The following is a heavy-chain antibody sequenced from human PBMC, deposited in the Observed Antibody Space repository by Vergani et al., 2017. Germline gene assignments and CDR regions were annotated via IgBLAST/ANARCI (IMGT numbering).Heavy chain of an antibody. J-gene: IGHJ6*02. V-gene: IGHV4-34*01. Sequence: QVQLQQWGAGLLKPSETLSLTCAVYGGSFSGYYWSWIRQPPGKGLEWIGEINHSGSTNYNPSLKSRVTISVDPSKNQFPLKLSSVTAADTAVDDCARVLSEGPYYYDSSGYLYYYYGMDVWGQGTTVTVSS. CDR3: ARVLSEGPYYYDSSGYLYYYYGMDV. D-gene: IGHD3-22*01. CDR2: INHSGST. CDR1: GGSFSGYY.